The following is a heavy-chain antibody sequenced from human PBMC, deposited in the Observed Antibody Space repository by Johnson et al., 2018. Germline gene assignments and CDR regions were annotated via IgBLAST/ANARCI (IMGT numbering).Heavy chain of an antibody. V-gene: IGHV3-23*04. CDR1: GFPFGNYA. CDR2: VMPSGVST. Sequence: VQLVQSGGGLVQPGGSLRLSCEVSGFPFGNYAMNWVRQTPGKGLERVSGVMPSGVSTCYADSVKGRFTIARENSKNMLYLQLNSLKVEDMAVYYCAGGKGSGLRSGSQDTFDIWGQGTMVTVSS. J-gene: IGHJ3*02. CDR3: AGGKGSGLRSGSQDTFDI. D-gene: IGHD1-26*01.